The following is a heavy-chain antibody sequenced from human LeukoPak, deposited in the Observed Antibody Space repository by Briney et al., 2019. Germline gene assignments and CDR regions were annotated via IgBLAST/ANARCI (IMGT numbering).Heavy chain of an antibody. Sequence: SETLSLTCAVSGGSISSNNWWSWVRQPPGKGLEWIGEIYHSGSTNYNPSLKSRVTISVDTSKNQFSLKLSSVTAADTAVYYCARRGPPRTLLRGVKSGWFDPWGQGTLVTVSS. CDR3: ARRGPPRTLLRGVKSGWFDP. J-gene: IGHJ5*02. V-gene: IGHV4-4*02. D-gene: IGHD3-10*01. CDR1: GGSISSNNW. CDR2: IYHSGST.